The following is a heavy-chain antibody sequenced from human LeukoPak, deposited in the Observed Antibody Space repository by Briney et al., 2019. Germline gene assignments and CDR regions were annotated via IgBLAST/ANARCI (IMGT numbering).Heavy chain of an antibody. V-gene: IGHV1-18*01. Sequence: ASVKVSCKDSGYTFTSYSISWVRQAPGQGLEWMGWISAYNGNTNYAQKLQGRVTMTTDTSTSTAYMELRSLRSDDTAVYYCAIEGTTRNTNWFDPWGQGTLVTVSS. CDR1: GYTFTSYS. CDR2: ISAYNGNT. J-gene: IGHJ5*02. CDR3: AIEGTTRNTNWFDP. D-gene: IGHD1-26*01.